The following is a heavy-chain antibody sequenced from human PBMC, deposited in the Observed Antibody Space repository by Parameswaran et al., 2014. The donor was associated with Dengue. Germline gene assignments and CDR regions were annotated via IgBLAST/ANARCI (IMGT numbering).Heavy chain of an antibody. D-gene: IGHD3-16*01. CDR2: IHPSGGGA. J-gene: IGHJ4*02. Sequence: WVRQAPGQGPEWMGLIHPSGGGATYAPKFQGRITVTRDTSTSTVYMQLNNLRSDDTAVYYCARGGSGIAYWGQGALVTVSS. CDR3: ARGGSGIAY. V-gene: IGHV1-46*01.